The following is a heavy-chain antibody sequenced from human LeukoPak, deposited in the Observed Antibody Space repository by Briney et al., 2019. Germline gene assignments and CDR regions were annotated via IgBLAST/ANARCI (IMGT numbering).Heavy chain of an antibody. CDR3: ARPARKYYYGSGSYYYDAFDI. V-gene: IGHV1-69*13. J-gene: IGHJ3*02. D-gene: IGHD3-10*01. Sequence: SVKVSCKASGGTFSGYAISWVRQAPGQGLEWMGGIIPIFGTANYAQKFQGRVTITADESTSTAYMELSSLRSEDTAVYYCARPARKYYYGSGSYYYDAFDIWGQGTMVTVSS. CDR1: GGTFSGYA. CDR2: IIPIFGTA.